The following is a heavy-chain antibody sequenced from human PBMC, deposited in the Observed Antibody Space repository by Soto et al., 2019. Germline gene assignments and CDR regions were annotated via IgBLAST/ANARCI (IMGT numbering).Heavy chain of an antibody. CDR2: INAGNGNT. J-gene: IGHJ4*02. Sequence: QVQLVQSGAEVKKPGASVKVSCKASGYTFTSYAMHWVRQAPGQRLEWMGWINAGNGNTKYSQKFQGRVTITGDTSASTAYMELSSLRSEDTAVYYCARGLSGWSPFDYWGQGTLVTVSS. D-gene: IGHD6-19*01. CDR3: ARGLSGWSPFDY. V-gene: IGHV1-3*01. CDR1: GYTFTSYA.